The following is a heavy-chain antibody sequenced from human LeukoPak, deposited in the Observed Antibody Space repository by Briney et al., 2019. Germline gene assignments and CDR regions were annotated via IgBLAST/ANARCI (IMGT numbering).Heavy chain of an antibody. D-gene: IGHD5-18*01. CDR1: GGSISSSSYY. CDR2: IYYSVST. V-gene: IGHV4-39*01. J-gene: IGHJ6*03. CDR3: ARQNVDTAMVPFPQYYYYYYYMDV. Sequence: PSETLSLTCPGSGGSISSSSYYWGWIRQPPGKGLGGIGSIYYSVSTCYNPSLKSRVTISVDTSKNQFSLKLSSVTAADTAVYYCARQNVDTAMVPFPQYYYYYYYMDVWGKGTTVTISS.